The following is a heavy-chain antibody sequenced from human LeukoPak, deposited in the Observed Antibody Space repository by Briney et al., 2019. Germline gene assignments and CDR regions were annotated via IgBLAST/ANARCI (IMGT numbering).Heavy chain of an antibody. J-gene: IGHJ3*02. CDR2: IYHSGST. CDR1: GYSISSGYY. CDR3: AESSGYYYDAFDI. Sequence: SETLSLTCTVSGYSISSGYYWGWIRQPPGKGLEWIGSIYHSGSTYYNPSLKSRVTISVDTSKNQFSLKLSSVTAADTAVYYCAESSGYYYDAFDIWGQGTMVTVSS. D-gene: IGHD3-22*01. V-gene: IGHV4-38-2*02.